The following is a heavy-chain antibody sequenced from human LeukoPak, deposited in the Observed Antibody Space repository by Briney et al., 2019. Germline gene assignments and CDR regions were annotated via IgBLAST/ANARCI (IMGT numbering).Heavy chain of an antibody. J-gene: IGHJ4*02. Sequence: GGSLRLSCAASGFTFSRFTMSWVRQAPGKGLEWVSVVSGGGGSTFYADSARGQFTISRDNSKNMLFLQMNSRRAEDTAIYYCVSHSRMQIRSDFECGGQGPLVTVSS. CDR2: VSGGGGST. V-gene: IGHV3-23*01. D-gene: IGHD4-17*01. CDR3: VSHSRMQIRSDFEC. CDR1: GFTFSRFT.